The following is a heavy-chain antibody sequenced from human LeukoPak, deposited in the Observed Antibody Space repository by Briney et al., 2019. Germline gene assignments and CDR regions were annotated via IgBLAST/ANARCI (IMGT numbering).Heavy chain of an antibody. CDR3: ARTYPQYYYGSGRSLGAFDY. Sequence: ASAKVSCKASGYTFTGYYMHWVRQAPGQGLEWMGWINPNSGGTNYAQKFQGRVTMTRDTSISTAYMELRSLRSDDTAVYYCARTYPQYYYGSGRSLGAFDYWGQGTLVTVSS. J-gene: IGHJ4*02. CDR1: GYTFTGYY. V-gene: IGHV1-2*02. D-gene: IGHD3-10*01. CDR2: INPNSGGT.